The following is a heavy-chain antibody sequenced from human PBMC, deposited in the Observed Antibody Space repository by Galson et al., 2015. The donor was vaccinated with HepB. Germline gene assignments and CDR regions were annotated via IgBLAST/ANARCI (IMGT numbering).Heavy chain of an antibody. D-gene: IGHD3-22*01. CDR2: ISYDGSNK. V-gene: IGHV3-30*18. Sequence: SLRLSCAASGFTFSSYGMHWVRQAPGKGLEWVAVISYDGSNKYYADSVKGRFTISRDNPKNTLYLQMNSLRAEDTAVYYCAKDLYDSSGYGYWGQGTLVTVSS. J-gene: IGHJ4*02. CDR1: GFTFSSYG. CDR3: AKDLYDSSGYGY.